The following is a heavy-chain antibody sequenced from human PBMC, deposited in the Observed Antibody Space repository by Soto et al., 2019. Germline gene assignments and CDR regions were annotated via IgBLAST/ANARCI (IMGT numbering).Heavy chain of an antibody. CDR2: IYYTGST. D-gene: IGHD3-9*01. J-gene: IGHJ5*02. CDR1: GGSVSIGSYY. V-gene: IGHV4-61*01. Sequence: SETLSLTCPVSGGSVSIGSYYWSWIRQPPGKGLEWIGYIYYTGSTNYNPSLKSRVTISVDTSRNQFSLKLSSVSAADTAVYYCARFEDWFDPWGQGTRVTVS. CDR3: ARFEDWFDP.